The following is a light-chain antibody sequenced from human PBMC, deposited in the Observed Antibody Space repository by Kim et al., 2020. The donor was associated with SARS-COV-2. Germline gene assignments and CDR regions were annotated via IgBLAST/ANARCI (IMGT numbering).Light chain of an antibody. CDR3: QPYTTHLLT. CDR2: KAS. J-gene: IGKJ4*01. V-gene: IGKV1-5*03. CDR1: QPISNW. Sequence: EIQMTQSPATLSASVGDTVIITCRASQPISNWLAWYQQKPGKAPKLLISKASTLESGVPSRFSGSGSGTDFTLTISSLQPDGFATYYCQPYTTHLLTFRGGTKVDIK.